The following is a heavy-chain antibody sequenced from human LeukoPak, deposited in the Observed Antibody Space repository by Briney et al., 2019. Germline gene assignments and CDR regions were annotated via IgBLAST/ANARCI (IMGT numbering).Heavy chain of an antibody. V-gene: IGHV3-15*01. D-gene: IGHD3-10*01. CDR3: TTELLWFGELF. CDR2: IKSKTDGGTT. Sequence: PGGSLRLSCAASGVTFSNAWMSWGRQAPGKGREWGGRIKSKTDGGTTDYAAPVTGRFTISRDDSTNTLYLQMNSLKTEDPAVYYCTTELLWFGELFWGQGTLVTVSS. CDR1: GVTFSNAW. J-gene: IGHJ4*02.